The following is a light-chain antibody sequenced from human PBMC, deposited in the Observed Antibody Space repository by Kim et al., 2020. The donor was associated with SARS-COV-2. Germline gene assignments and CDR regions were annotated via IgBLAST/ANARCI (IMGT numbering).Light chain of an antibody. CDR1: QSVNSN. CDR2: DAS. Sequence: TLSLSPGERATLSCRASQSVNSNLAWYQQKPGQVPRLLIHDASYRATGIPARFSGSGSGTDFTLTISSLEPEDFAVYYCQQRGKTFGGGTKVDIK. J-gene: IGKJ4*01. V-gene: IGKV3-11*01. CDR3: QQRGKT.